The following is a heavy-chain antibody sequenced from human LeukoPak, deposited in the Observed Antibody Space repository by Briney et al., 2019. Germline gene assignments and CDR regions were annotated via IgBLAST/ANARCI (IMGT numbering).Heavy chain of an antibody. V-gene: IGHV4-4*02. Sequence: PSGTLSLTCAVSGGSIISGNWWSWVRQPPGKGLEWIGEIYHSGRTNYNPSLKSRVTISLDKSKNQFSLNLSSVTAADTALYYCATSDGQPPRFDSSYDVFDYWGQGTLVAVSS. CDR2: IYHSGRT. CDR3: ATSDGQPPRFDSSYDVFDY. CDR1: GGSIISGNW. J-gene: IGHJ4*02. D-gene: IGHD5-12*01.